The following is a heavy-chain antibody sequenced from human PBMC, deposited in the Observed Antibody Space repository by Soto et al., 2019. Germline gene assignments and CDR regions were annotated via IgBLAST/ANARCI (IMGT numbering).Heavy chain of an antibody. CDR1: GFTFSSYA. V-gene: IGHV3-23*01. J-gene: IGHJ3*02. Sequence: GGSLRLSCAASGFTFSSYAMSWVRQAPGKGLEWVSAISGSGGSTYYADSVKGRFTISRDNSKNTLYLQMNSLRAEDTAVYYCANRPYGSGRRKNAFDTWGQGTMVNVSS. CDR2: ISGSGGST. CDR3: ANRPYGSGRRKNAFDT. D-gene: IGHD3-10*01.